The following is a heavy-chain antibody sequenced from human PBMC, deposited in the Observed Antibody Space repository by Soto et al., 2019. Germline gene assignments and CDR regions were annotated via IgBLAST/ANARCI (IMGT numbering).Heavy chain of an antibody. V-gene: IGHV1-46*01. CDR3: AREFPSTYWFDP. Sequence: ASVKVSCKTSGYPFINFYVHWVRQAPGQGLEWLGNINPRADSTVYAPKFEDRVSMTRDTSTSTVYMELSSLTSDDTAMYYCAREFPSTYWFDPWGHGTLVTVSS. D-gene: IGHD3-16*01. CDR1: GYPFINFY. CDR2: INPRADST. J-gene: IGHJ5*02.